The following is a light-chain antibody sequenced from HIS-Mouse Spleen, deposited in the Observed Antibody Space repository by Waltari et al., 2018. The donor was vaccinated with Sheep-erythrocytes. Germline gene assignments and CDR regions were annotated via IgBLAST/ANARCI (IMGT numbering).Light chain of an antibody. J-gene: IGLJ3*02. Sequence: QSALTQPPSASGSPGQSVTIPCTGTSREVGGYNYVSWYQQHPAKAPELMIYEVSKRPSGVPDRFSGSKSGNTASLTVSGLQAEDEADYYCSSYAGSNNWVFGGGTKLTVL. V-gene: IGLV2-8*01. CDR3: SSYAGSNNWV. CDR1: SREVGGYNY. CDR2: EVS.